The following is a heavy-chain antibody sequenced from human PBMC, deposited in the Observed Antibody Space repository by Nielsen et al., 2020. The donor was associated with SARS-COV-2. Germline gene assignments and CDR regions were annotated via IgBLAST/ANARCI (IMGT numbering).Heavy chain of an antibody. D-gene: IGHD6-13*01. CDR1: GFTFSDYY. CDR2: ISSSGSTI. J-gene: IGHJ4*02. Sequence: GESLKISCAASGFTFSDYYMSWIRQAPGKGLEWVSYISSSGSTIYYADSVKGRFTISRDNAKNTLYLQMNSLRAEDTAVYYCARTLEYSSSWAFDYWGQGTLVTVSS. V-gene: IGHV3-11*04. CDR3: ARTLEYSSSWAFDY.